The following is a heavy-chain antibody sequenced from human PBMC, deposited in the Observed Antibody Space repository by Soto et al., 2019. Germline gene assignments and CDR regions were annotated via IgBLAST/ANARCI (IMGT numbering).Heavy chain of an antibody. CDR2: INSDGSST. D-gene: IGHD6-19*01. CDR3: ARAGWDSSGWYGIGFDY. CDR1: GFTFSSYW. J-gene: IGHJ4*02. Sequence: GGSLRLSCAASGFTFSSYWMHWVRQAPGKGLVWVSRINSDGSSTSYADSVKGRFTISRDNAKNTLYLQMNSLRAEDTAVYYCARAGWDSSGWYGIGFDYWGQGTLVTVSS. V-gene: IGHV3-74*01.